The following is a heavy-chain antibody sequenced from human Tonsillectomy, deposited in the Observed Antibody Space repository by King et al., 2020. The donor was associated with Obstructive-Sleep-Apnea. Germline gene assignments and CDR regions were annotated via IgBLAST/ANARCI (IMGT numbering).Heavy chain of an antibody. V-gene: IGHV3-74*01. CDR1: GFTFSSNW. CDR3: ARGAQSPLAQHVEENYYYGLDV. CDR2: INSDGRST. Sequence: VQLVESGGGLVQPGGSLRLSCEASGFTFSSNWMHWVRQAPGKGLVWVSHINSDGRSTNYADSVKGRFTISRENAKNTVYLQMNSLRADDTAVYYCARGAQSPLAQHVEENYYYGLDVWGQGTTVTVSS. J-gene: IGHJ6*02. D-gene: IGHD6-6*01.